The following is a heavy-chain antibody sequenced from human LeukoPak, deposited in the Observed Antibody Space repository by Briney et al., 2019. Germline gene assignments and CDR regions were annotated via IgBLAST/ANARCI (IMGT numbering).Heavy chain of an antibody. CDR2: ISGDGGST. Sequence: GGSLRLSCAASGFTFDDYAMHWVRQAPGKGLEWVSLISGDGGSTYYADSVKGRFTISRDNSKNSLYLQMNSLRTEDTALYYCAKDSAVGSDSSGSGSIDYWGQGALVTVSS. CDR3: AKDSAVGSDSSGSGSIDY. J-gene: IGHJ4*02. V-gene: IGHV3-43*02. CDR1: GFTFDDYA. D-gene: IGHD3-22*01.